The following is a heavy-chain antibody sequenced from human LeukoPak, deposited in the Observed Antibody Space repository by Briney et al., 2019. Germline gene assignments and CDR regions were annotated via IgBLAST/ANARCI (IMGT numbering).Heavy chain of an antibody. CDR2: ISGSGDNT. V-gene: IGHV3-23*01. Sequence: GGSLRLSCADSGFTFSSYAMSWVRQAPGKGLEWVSAISGSGDNTYYADSVKGRFTISRDNSKNTLYLQMNSLRAEDTAVYYCANARAAADYWGQGTLVTVSS. D-gene: IGHD6-13*01. CDR3: ANARAAADY. CDR1: GFTFSSYA. J-gene: IGHJ4*02.